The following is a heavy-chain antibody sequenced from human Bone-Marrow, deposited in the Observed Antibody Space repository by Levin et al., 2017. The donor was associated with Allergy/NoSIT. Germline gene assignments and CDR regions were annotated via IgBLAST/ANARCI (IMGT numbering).Heavy chain of an antibody. D-gene: IGHD2-2*01. J-gene: IGHJ6*04. CDR1: GFTFSSYA. V-gene: IGHV3-23*01. CDR2: ISGSGGST. CDR3: AKGGYCSSTSCYEEVDV. Sequence: GGSLRLSCAASGFTFSSYAMSWVRQAPGKGLEWVSAISGSGGSTYYADSVKGRFTISRDNSKNTLYLQMNSLRAEDTAVYYCAKGGYCSSTSCYEEVDVWGKGTTVTVSS.